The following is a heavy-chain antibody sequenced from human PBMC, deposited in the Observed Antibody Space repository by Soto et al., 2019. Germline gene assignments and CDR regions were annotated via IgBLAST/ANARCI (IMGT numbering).Heavy chain of an antibody. J-gene: IGHJ4*02. CDR1: GFTFSSYG. Sequence: QVQLVESGGGVVQPGRSLRLSCAASGFTFSSYGMHWVRQAPGKGLDWVAVISYDGSNKYYADSVKGRFTISRDNSKNTLYLQMNSPRAEDTAVYYCAKERGGCSSTSCYPFDYWGQGTLVTVSS. V-gene: IGHV3-30*18. CDR3: AKERGGCSSTSCYPFDY. D-gene: IGHD2-2*01. CDR2: ISYDGSNK.